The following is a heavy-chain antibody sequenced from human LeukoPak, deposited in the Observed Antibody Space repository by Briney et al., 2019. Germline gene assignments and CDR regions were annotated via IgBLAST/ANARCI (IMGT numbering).Heavy chain of an antibody. CDR3: AKDGKYYDFWSGYSSVAPPYYFDY. J-gene: IGHJ4*02. V-gene: IGHV3-23*01. Sequence: PGGSLRLSCAASGFTFSSYAMSWVRQAPGKGLEWVSAISGSGGSTYYADSVKGRFTISRDNSKNTLYLQMNSLRAEDTAVYYCAKDGKYYDFWSGYSSVAPPYYFDYWGQGTLVTVSS. CDR1: GFTFSSYA. CDR2: ISGSGGST. D-gene: IGHD3-3*01.